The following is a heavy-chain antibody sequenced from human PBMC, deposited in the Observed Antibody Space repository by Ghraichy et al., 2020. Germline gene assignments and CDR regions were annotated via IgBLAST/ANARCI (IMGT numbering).Heavy chain of an antibody. D-gene: IGHD3-10*01. CDR2: ISSSGSTI. J-gene: IGHJ2*01. CDR1: GFTFSSYE. Sequence: GESLNISCAASGFTFSSYEMNWVRQAPGKGLEWVSYISSSGSTIYYADSVKGRFTISRDNAKNSLYLQMKSLRAEDTAVYYCASRWGASSHYGSGSYYKFNWYFDLWGRGTLVTVSS. CDR3: ASRWGASSHYGSGSYYKFNWYFDL. V-gene: IGHV3-48*03.